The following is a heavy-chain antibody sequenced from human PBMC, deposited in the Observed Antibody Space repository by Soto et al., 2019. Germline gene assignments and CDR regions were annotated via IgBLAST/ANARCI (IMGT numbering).Heavy chain of an antibody. CDR3: ARESGDGTTLGDYYFYMDV. D-gene: IGHD1-7*01. Sequence: GASVKVSCKASGYTFTGYYMHWVRQAPGQGLEWMGWINPNSGGTNYAQKFQGWVTMTRDTSISTAYMELSRLRSDDTAVYYCARESGDGTTLGDYYFYMDVWGKGTTVTVSS. CDR1: GYTFTGYY. V-gene: IGHV1-2*04. CDR2: INPNSGGT. J-gene: IGHJ6*03.